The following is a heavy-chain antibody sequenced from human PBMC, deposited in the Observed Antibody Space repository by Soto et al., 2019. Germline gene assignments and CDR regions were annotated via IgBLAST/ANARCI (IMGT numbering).Heavy chain of an antibody. J-gene: IGHJ2*01. CDR1: GYTFTSYA. D-gene: IGHD1-26*01. V-gene: IGHV1-3*01. Sequence: ASVKVSCKASGYTFTSYAMHWVRQAPGQRLEWMGWINAGNGNTKYSQKFQGRVIITRDTSASTAYMELSSLRSEDTAVYYCARGGSLYWYFDLWGRGILVTVSS. CDR2: INAGNGNT. CDR3: ARGGSLYWYFDL.